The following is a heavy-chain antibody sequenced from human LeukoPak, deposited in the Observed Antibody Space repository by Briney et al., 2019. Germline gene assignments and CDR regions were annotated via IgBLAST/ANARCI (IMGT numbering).Heavy chain of an antibody. Sequence: GGSLRLSCAASGFTFSSYSMNWVRQAPGKGLVWVSGINHDGTGTYYADSVKGRFTISRDNAKNTVDLQMNGLRAEDTTVYYCATVSEYWGQGTLVTVSS. V-gene: IGHV3-74*01. CDR2: INHDGTGT. J-gene: IGHJ4*02. CDR3: ATVSEY. CDR1: GFTFSSYS.